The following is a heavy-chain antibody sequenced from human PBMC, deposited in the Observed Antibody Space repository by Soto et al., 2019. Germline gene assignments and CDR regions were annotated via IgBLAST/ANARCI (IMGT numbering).Heavy chain of an antibody. J-gene: IGHJ4*02. D-gene: IGHD3-16*02. CDR2: IYYSGGS. CDR3: ATLLELPLYFGTSHIDS. CDR1: GGSSSGSSYY. Sequence: LQLQESVPGLVKPSESLSLTCTVSGGSSSGSSYYWGWIRQPPGKGLEWIGKIYYSGGSYFDPPLHSQVTMPLDTAKNLFSLNLTSLTAANTAVYYCATLLELPLYFGTSHIDSRGQAVQVTVSS. V-gene: IGHV4-39*01.